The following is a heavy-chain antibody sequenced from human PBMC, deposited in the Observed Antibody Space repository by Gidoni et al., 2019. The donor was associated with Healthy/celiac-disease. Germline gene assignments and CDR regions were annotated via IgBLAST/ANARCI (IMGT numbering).Heavy chain of an antibody. Sequence: QVQLQESGPGLVKPSETLSLTCTVSGGSISSYYWSWIRQPPGKGLEWIGYIYYSGSTHYNPSLKSRVTISVDTSKNQFSLKLSSVTAADTAVYYCARGVWFGSRNWFDPWGQGTLVTVSS. CDR3: ARGVWFGSRNWFDP. CDR1: GGSISSYY. D-gene: IGHD3-10*01. CDR2: IYYSGST. J-gene: IGHJ5*02. V-gene: IGHV4-59*01.